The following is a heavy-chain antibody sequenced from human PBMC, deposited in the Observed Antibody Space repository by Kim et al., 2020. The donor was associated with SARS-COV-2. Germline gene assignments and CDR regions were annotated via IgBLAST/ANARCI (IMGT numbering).Heavy chain of an antibody. CDR2: ISFVGSKK. CDR3: VGYCSGGSCSPRYYFGMDV. Sequence: GGSLRLSCEASGFTFSRYAMHWVRQAPGTGLEWVTVISFVGSKKYYADSVKGRFTISRDNSKNTLFLQMNSLRPEDTAVYYCVGYCSGGSCSPRYYFGMDVWGQGPTVTVSS. D-gene: IGHD2-15*01. J-gene: IGHJ6*02. V-gene: IGHV3-30*04. CDR1: GFTFSRYA.